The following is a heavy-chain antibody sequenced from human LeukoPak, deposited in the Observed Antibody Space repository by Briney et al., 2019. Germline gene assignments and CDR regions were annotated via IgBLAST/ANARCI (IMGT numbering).Heavy chain of an antibody. CDR1: GFTFSSYA. J-gene: IGHJ6*02. Sequence: GGSLRLSCAASGFTFSSYAMSWVRQAPGKGLEWVSAISGGGGSTYYADSVKGRFTISRDNSKNTLYLQMNSLRAEDTAVYYCAKVLSTTVTTGYGMDVWGQGTTVTVSS. CDR2: ISGGGGST. D-gene: IGHD4-17*01. CDR3: AKVLSTTVTTGYGMDV. V-gene: IGHV3-23*01.